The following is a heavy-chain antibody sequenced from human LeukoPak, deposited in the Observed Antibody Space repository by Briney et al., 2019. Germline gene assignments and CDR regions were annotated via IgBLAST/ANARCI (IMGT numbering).Heavy chain of an antibody. D-gene: IGHD1-26*01. CDR1: GESLSRYY. Sequence: ASETLSLTCAVYGESLSRYYWTWIRQSPGKGLEWIGEINHRGSTNLNPSLKSRVTLSVDTSKYQFSLKLTSVTAADAAVYYCASSVGSTDYWGQGTLVTVSS. CDR2: INHRGST. V-gene: IGHV4-34*01. CDR3: ASSVGSTDY. J-gene: IGHJ4*02.